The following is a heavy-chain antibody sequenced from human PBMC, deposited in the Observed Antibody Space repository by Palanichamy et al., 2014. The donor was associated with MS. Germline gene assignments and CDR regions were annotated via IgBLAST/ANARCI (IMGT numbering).Heavy chain of an antibody. CDR3: ARCLPGQWTGPEDY. CDR2: FYFSGSP. J-gene: IGHJ4*02. D-gene: IGHD1-14*01. V-gene: IGHV4-59*01. Sequence: QVQLRESGPGLVEPSETLSLTCNVSGVSINDYYWTWIRQTPEKGLEWIGSFYFSGSPNYNPSLTSRVTMSIDTSKNQFSLRLTSVTAADTAIYYCARCLPGQWTGPEDYWGQGTLVTVSS. CDR1: GVSINDYY.